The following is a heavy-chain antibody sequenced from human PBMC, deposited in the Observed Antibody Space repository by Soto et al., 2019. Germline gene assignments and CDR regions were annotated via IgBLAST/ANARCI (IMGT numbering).Heavy chain of an antibody. V-gene: IGHV4-34*01. CDR3: ASSKALVPRWLRSPRDYYYYYGMDV. J-gene: IGHJ6*02. D-gene: IGHD5-12*01. CDR1: GGSFSGYY. Sequence: SETLSLTCAVYGGSFSGYYWSWIRQPPGKGLEWIGEINHSGSTNYNPSLKSRVTISVDTSKNQFSLKLSSVTAADTAVYYCASSKALVPRWLRSPRDYYYYYGMDVWGQGTTVTVSS. CDR2: INHSGST.